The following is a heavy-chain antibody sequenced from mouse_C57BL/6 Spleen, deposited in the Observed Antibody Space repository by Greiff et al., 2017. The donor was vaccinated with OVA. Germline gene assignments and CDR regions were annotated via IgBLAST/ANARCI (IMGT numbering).Heavy chain of an antibody. CDR1: GFTFSSYG. Sequence: EVQLQQSGGDLVKPGGSLKLSCAASGFTFSSYGMSWVRQTPDKRLEWVATISSGGSYTYYPDSVKGRFTISRDNAKNTLYLQMSSLKSEDTAMYYCARDGYYGAMDYWGQGTSVTVSS. D-gene: IGHD2-3*01. CDR2: ISSGGSYT. J-gene: IGHJ4*01. CDR3: ARDGYYGAMDY. V-gene: IGHV5-6*01.